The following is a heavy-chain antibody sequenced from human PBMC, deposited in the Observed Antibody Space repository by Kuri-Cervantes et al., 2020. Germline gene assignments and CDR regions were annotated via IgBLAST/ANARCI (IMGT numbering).Heavy chain of an antibody. D-gene: IGHD2-2*01. Sequence: GGSLRLSCAASGLTFDGYGMTWVRQPPGKGLEWVSGINWNDGSTGYADSVKGRFTISRDNSKNTLYLQMNSLRAEDTAVYYCAKDKPDCSSTSCYRGVFDYWGQGTLVTVSS. CDR2: INWNDGST. V-gene: IGHV3-20*04. J-gene: IGHJ4*02. CDR1: GLTFDGYG. CDR3: AKDKPDCSSTSCYRGVFDY.